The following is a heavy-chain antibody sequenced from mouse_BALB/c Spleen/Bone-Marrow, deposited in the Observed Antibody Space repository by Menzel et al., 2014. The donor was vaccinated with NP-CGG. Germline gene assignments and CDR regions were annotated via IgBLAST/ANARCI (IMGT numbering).Heavy chain of an antibody. Sequence: QVQLQQPGAELERPGASVKLSCKALGYTFTDYEMHWVKQTPEHGLEWIGAIHPGSGGTAYNQKFKCNATLTADKSSSTAYMELSRLTSEDSAFYYCTRGGFRHYAMDYWGQGTSVTVSS. J-gene: IGHJ4*01. V-gene: IGHV1-15*01. CDR3: TRGGFRHYAMDY. CDR1: GYTFTDYE. CDR2: IHPGSGGT.